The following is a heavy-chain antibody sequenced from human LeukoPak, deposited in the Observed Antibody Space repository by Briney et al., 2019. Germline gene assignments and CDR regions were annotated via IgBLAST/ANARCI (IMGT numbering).Heavy chain of an antibody. J-gene: IGHJ4*02. CDR2: INTDGSST. CDR3: VRVALYYYGSEGYFFFEH. D-gene: IGHD3-10*01. Sequence: GGSLRLSCAASGFTFSNYWMNWVRQAPGKGLVWVSRINTDGSSTSYADSVKGRFTISRDNAKNSLYLQMNTLRVEDTAIYYCVRVALYYYGSEGYFFFEHWGQGTPVTASS. CDR1: GFTFSNYW. V-gene: IGHV3-74*01.